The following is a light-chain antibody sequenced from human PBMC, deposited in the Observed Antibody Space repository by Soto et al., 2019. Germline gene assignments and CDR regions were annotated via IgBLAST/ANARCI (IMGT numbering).Light chain of an antibody. V-gene: IGKV3-15*01. CDR1: QSVSSN. CDR2: GAS. J-gene: IGKJ1*01. Sequence: EIVMTQSPATLSVSPGERATLSCRASQSVSSNLAWYQQTPGQAPRLLIYGASTRATGIPARFSGSGSGTEFTLTISSLQSEDFAVYYCQQYGSSPGTFGQGTKVDI. CDR3: QQYGSSPGT.